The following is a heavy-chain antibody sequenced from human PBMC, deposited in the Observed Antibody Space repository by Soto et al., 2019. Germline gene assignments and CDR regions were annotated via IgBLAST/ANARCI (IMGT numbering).Heavy chain of an antibody. Sequence: GGSLRLSCAASGFSVSSDYMSWVRQAPGKGLEWVSYISGSGLTIYYADSVKGRFTISRDNAKNSLYLQMNSLGVEDTAVYYCARGPYRNTYNWFDSWGQGTLVTVSS. D-gene: IGHD5-12*01. CDR2: ISGSGLTI. CDR3: ARGPYRNTYNWFDS. CDR1: GFSVSSDY. V-gene: IGHV3-48*03. J-gene: IGHJ5*02.